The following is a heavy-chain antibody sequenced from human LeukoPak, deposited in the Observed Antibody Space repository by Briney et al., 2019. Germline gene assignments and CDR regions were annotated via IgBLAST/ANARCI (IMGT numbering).Heavy chain of an antibody. CDR2: ISYDGSNK. J-gene: IGHJ4*02. Sequence: GGSLRLSCAASGFTFSSYGMHWVRQAPGKGLEWVAVISYDGSNKYYADSVKGRFTISRDNSKNTLYLQMNSLRAEDTAVYYCARDTTAGFDYWGQGTLVTVSS. V-gene: IGHV3-30*03. D-gene: IGHD4-17*01. CDR3: ARDTTAGFDY. CDR1: GFTFSSYG.